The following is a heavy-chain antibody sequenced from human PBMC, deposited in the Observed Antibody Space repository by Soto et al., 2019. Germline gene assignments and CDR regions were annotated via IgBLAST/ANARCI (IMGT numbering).Heavy chain of an antibody. Sequence: XXVKVSCKASGYTFTSYAMHWVRQAPGQXXXXXXXXXPXXXKTXXSTXXXXXXXIXXPTXXXTAYMEMTRLRSEETAVYYCATDLGGSPDYWGQGTLVTVPS. J-gene: IGHJ4*02. V-gene: IGHV1-3*01. CDR1: GYTFTSYA. CDR2: XXPXXXKT. CDR3: ATDLGGSPDY.